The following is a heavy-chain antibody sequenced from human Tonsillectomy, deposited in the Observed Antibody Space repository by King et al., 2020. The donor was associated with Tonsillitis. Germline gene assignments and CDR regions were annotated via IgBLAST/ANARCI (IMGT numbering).Heavy chain of an antibody. Sequence: VQLVESGGGLVQPGGSLRLSCSASGFFVTNNYMNWVRQAPGKGLEWVSIIYSGGTAYYADSVKGRFTISRDNSKNTLYLQMNILRAEDTAVYYCASLPLVRGPGAFYIGGQGTLVSGSS. J-gene: IGHJ3*02. CDR2: IYSGGTA. CDR3: ASLPLVRGPGAFYI. D-gene: IGHD3-10*01. CDR1: GFFVTNNY. V-gene: IGHV3-53*01.